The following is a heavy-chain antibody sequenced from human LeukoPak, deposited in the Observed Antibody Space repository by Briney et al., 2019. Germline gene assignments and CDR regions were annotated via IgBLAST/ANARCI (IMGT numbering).Heavy chain of an antibody. V-gene: IGHV3-30*18. CDR3: AKEYCSNSVCHSLDY. Sequence: GRSLRLSCAASGFTFSSSCMHWVRQAPGKGLEWVAVISYDGSNKYYADSVKGRFTFSRDNSKNTLYLQMNSLRAEDTAVYYCAKEYCSNSVCHSLDYWGQGTLVTVSS. D-gene: IGHD2-8*01. CDR1: GFTFSSSC. J-gene: IGHJ4*02. CDR2: ISYDGSNK.